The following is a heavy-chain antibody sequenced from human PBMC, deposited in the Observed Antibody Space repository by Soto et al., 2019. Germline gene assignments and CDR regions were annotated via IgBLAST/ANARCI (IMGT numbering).Heavy chain of an antibody. CDR2: ISSSSSYI. CDR3: ARDKYYYGSGSYYYFDY. V-gene: IGHV3-21*01. D-gene: IGHD3-10*01. Sequence: PGGSLRLSCAASGFTFSDYFMNWVRQAPGKGLEWVSAISSSSSYIYYADSVKGRFTISRDNAKNSLYLQMNSLRAEDTAVYYCARDKYYYGSGSYYYFDYWGQGALVTVSS. J-gene: IGHJ4*02. CDR1: GFTFSDYF.